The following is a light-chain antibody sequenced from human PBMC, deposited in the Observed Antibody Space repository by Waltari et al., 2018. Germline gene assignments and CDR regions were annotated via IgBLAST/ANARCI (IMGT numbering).Light chain of an antibody. CDR1: QSVTTN. V-gene: IGKV3-15*01. J-gene: IGKJ1*01. CDR3: QQYHQRPPWT. Sequence: VLTQFPDPLSVSPGERATLSCRARQSVTTNLAWYQQKPGLPPRLLIYGASTRATGVPARFSGSGSGTEFTLIISSLQSEDFAVYYCQQYHQRPPWTFGQGTKVEIK. CDR2: GAS.